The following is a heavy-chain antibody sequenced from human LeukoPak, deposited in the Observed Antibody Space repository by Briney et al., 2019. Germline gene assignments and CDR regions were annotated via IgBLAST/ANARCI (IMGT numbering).Heavy chain of an antibody. Sequence: GGSLRLSCAASGFTFSDYYMSWIRQAPGKGLEWVSYISSSATTIYYADSVKGRFSISRDNTKNSLYLQMNSLRVEDTAVYYCARDDYGDYYFDYWGQGTLVTVSS. CDR2: ISSSATTI. D-gene: IGHD4-17*01. CDR3: ARDDYGDYYFDY. V-gene: IGHV3-11*01. J-gene: IGHJ4*02. CDR1: GFTFSDYY.